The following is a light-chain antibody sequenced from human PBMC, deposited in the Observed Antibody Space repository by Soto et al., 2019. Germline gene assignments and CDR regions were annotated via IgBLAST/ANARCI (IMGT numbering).Light chain of an antibody. CDR1: QSIRTY. J-gene: IGKJ4*01. V-gene: IGKV3-11*01. CDR2: DAS. Sequence: EIVLTQSPATLSLSPGERASLSCRASQSIRTYLAWYQQKPGQAPRLLIYDASNRATGIPARFSGSGSGTDFTLTISSLEAEDLAVYYCQQRANWPLTFGGESKVEIK. CDR3: QQRANWPLT.